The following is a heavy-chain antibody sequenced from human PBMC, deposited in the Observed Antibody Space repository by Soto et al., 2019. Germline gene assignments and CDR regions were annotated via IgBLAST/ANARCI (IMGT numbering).Heavy chain of an antibody. V-gene: IGHV3-7*01. CDR3: ARDQRKYCSGGSCPNAFDI. J-gene: IGHJ3*02. CDR1: GFTFSSYW. Sequence: GGSLRLSCAASGFTFSSYWMSWVRQAPGKGLEWVANIKQDGSEKYYVDSVKGRFTISRDNAKNSLYLQMNSLRAEDTAVYYCARDQRKYCSGGSCPNAFDIWGQGTMVTVSS. CDR2: IKQDGSEK. D-gene: IGHD2-15*01.